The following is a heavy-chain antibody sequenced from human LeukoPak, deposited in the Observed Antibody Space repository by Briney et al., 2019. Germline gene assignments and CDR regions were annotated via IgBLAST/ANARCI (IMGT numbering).Heavy chain of an antibody. Sequence: SLXLSCAASGFGFSSYAMHWVRQAPGKGLEWVAVMSNDGIDEYYADSVKGRFTISRDNSKSTLYLQMNSLRDDDTAVYYCARGAYSSNWYLNYWGQGTLVTVSS. CDR1: GFGFSSYA. CDR3: ARGAYSSNWYLNY. CDR2: MSNDGIDE. V-gene: IGHV3-30-3*01. D-gene: IGHD6-13*01. J-gene: IGHJ4*02.